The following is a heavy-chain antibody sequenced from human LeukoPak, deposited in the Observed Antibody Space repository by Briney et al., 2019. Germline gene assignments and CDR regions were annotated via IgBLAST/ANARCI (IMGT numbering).Heavy chain of an antibody. CDR3: AKESYDSSGYYYSAFDY. J-gene: IGHJ4*02. Sequence: PGGSLRLSCAASGFTFRSYGMHWVRQAPGKGLEWVAVISYDGSNKYYADSVKGRFTISRDNSKNTLYLQMNSLRAEDTAVYYCAKESYDSSGYYYSAFDYWGQGTLVTVSS. V-gene: IGHV3-30*18. D-gene: IGHD3-22*01. CDR2: ISYDGSNK. CDR1: GFTFRSYG.